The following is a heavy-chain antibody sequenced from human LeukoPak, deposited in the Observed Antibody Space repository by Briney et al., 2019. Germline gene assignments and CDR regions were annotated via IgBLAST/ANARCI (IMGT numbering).Heavy chain of an antibody. J-gene: IGHJ4*03. CDR2: INHSGST. V-gene: IGHV4-34*01. CDR1: GGSFCGYY. CDR3: ASAVYYDILTGYGYLDY. Sequence: SETLSLTCAVYGGSFCGYYWSWIRQPPGKGLEWIGEINHSGSTNYNPSLKSRVAISVDTSKNQFSLKLSSVTAADTAVYYCASAVYYDILTGYGYLDYWGQGTLVTVSS. D-gene: IGHD3-9*01.